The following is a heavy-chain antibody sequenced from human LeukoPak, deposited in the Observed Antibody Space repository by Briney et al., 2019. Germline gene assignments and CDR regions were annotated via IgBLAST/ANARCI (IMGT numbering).Heavy chain of an antibody. D-gene: IGHD3-9*01. V-gene: IGHV5-51*01. CDR3: ARRVYDILTGYYGSDAFDI. J-gene: IGHJ3*02. Sequence: GESLKISCKGSGYSFTSYWIGWVRQMPGKGLEWMGIIYPGDSDTRYSPSFQGQVTISADKPISTAYLQWSSLKASDTAMYYCARRVYDILTGYYGSDAFDIWGQGTMVTVSS. CDR2: IYPGDSDT. CDR1: GYSFTSYW.